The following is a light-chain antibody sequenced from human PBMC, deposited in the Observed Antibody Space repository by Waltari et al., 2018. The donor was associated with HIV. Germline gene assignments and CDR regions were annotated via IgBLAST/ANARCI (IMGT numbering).Light chain of an antibody. V-gene: IGLV2-14*01. CDR2: AVS. Sequence: QSALTPPASVSGSPGQSLPVSCNGTTRDVGTFKFVSLYQLCPGMPPKLLIYAVSDRPSGISRRFSGSKSGNAASLTISGLQSEDECSYFCSSYSSTHVPVVFGGGTKVTVL. J-gene: IGLJ2*01. CDR1: TRDVGTFKF. CDR3: SSYSSTHVPVV.